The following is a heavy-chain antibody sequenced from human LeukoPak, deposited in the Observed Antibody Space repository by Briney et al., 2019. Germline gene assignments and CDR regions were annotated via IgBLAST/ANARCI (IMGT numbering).Heavy chain of an antibody. V-gene: IGHV3-48*01. Sequence: GGSLRLPCAAAGFTFSRYSMNWVRQAPGKGLEWISHISSDSTTYYAGSVKGRFTISRDNAKNLLSLQMNSLRAEDTAVYYCARDQYYAFDIWGQGTMVTVSS. J-gene: IGHJ3*02. D-gene: IGHD2/OR15-2a*01. CDR2: ISSDSTT. CDR3: ARDQYYAFDI. CDR1: GFTFSRYS.